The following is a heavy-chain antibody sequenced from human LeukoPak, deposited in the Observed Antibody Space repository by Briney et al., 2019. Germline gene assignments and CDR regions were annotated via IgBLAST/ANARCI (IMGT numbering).Heavy chain of an antibody. CDR1: GFTFISYN. CDR3: ARDYGGNSGAFDI. Sequence: GGSLRRSCAASGFTFISYNMNWVRQAPGEGLEWVSSISSSSSYIYYADSVKGLFTISRDNAKNSLYLQMNSLRAEDTAVYYCARDYGGNSGAFDIWGQGTMVTVSS. CDR2: ISSSSSYI. J-gene: IGHJ3*02. D-gene: IGHD4-23*01. V-gene: IGHV3-21*01.